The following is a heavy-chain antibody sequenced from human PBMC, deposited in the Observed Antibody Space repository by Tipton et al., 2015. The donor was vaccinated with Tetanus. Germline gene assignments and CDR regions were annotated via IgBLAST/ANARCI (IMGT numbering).Heavy chain of an antibody. CDR1: GGSIRRSAFF. Sequence: TLSLTCSVSGGSIRRSAFFWNWVRQLPGKGLEWIGYIYYSGTTYYSPSLKSRVTISVDTSQKQISLKVNSVTAADTAVYYCARDRGVRGGYYYYHGMDVWGQGTTVTVSS. CDR2: IYYSGTT. D-gene: IGHD3-10*01. CDR3: ARDRGVRGGYYYYHGMDV. J-gene: IGHJ6*02. V-gene: IGHV4-31*03.